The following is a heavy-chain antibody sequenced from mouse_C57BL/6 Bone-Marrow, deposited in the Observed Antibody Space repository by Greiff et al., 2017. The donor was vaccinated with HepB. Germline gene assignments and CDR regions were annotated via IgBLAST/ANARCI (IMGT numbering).Heavy chain of an antibody. CDR2: ISSGSSTI. J-gene: IGHJ1*03. V-gene: IGHV5-17*01. D-gene: IGHD1-1*01. CDR3: ARGGTVVPHWYFDV. Sequence: EVHLVESGGGLVKPGGSLKLSCAASGFTFSDYGMHWVRQAPEKGLEWVAYISSGSSTIYYADTVKGRFTISRDNAKNTLFLQMTSLRSEDTAMYYCARGGTVVPHWYFDVWGTGTTVTVSS. CDR1: GFTFSDYG.